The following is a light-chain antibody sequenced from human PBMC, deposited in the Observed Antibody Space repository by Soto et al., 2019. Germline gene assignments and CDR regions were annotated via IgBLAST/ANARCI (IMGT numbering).Light chain of an antibody. CDR2: AAS. Sequence: EIVMTQSPATLSVSPGERATLSCRASQSVSSKLAWYQQKPGQPPRLLIYAASTRATGIPVRFSGSGFGTEFTLTISRLDPEDFAVYYCQHYDRAPMWTFGQGTKVDI. CDR1: QSVSSK. J-gene: IGKJ1*01. V-gene: IGKV3-15*01. CDR3: QHYDRAPMWT.